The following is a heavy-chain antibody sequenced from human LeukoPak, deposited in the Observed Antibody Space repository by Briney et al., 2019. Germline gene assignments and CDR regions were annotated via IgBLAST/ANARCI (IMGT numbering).Heavy chain of an antibody. J-gene: IGHJ4*02. CDR2: IIPIFGTA. D-gene: IGHD2-15*01. CDR1: GGTFSSYA. CDR3: AREGYCSGGSCYGCFDY. Sequence: GASVKVSCKASGGTFSSYAISWVRQAPGQGLEWMGGIIPIFGTANYAQKFQGRVTITADESTSTAYMELSSLRSEDTAVYYCAREGYCSGGSCYGCFDYWGQGTLVTVSS. V-gene: IGHV1-69*13.